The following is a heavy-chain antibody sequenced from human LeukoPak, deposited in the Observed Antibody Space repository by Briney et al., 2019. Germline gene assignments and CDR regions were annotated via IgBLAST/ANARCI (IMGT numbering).Heavy chain of an antibody. CDR2: ISYDGSNK. V-gene: IGHV3-30*04. D-gene: IGHD1-26*01. J-gene: IGHJ6*02. Sequence: PGRSLRLSCAASGFTFSSYAMHWVRQAPGKGLEWVAVISYDGSNKYYADSVKGRFTISRDNSKNTLYLQMNSLRAEDTAVYYCAKGGLSGSYRSPYYYYGMDVWGQGTTVTVSS. CDR3: AKGGLSGSYRSPYYYYGMDV. CDR1: GFTFSSYA.